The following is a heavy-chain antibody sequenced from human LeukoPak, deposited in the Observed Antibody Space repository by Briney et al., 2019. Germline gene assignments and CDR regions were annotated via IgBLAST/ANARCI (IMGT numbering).Heavy chain of an antibody. CDR3: ARDQRSESYYPWGWFDP. D-gene: IGHD1-26*01. Sequence: GGSLRLSCAASGFAVSTNYLSWVRQAPGKGLEWVSVIYSDGSTYYTDSVKGRFIISRDNSKNTLYLQMNSLRPEDTAVYYCARDQRSESYYPWGWFDPWGQGTLVTVSS. J-gene: IGHJ5*02. CDR1: GFAVSTNY. V-gene: IGHV3-66*02. CDR2: IYSDGST.